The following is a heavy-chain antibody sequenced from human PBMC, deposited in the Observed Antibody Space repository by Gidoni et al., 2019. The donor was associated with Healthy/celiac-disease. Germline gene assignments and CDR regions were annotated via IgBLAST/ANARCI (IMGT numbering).Heavy chain of an antibody. CDR1: GGSISSYY. Sequence: QVQLQESGPGLVKPSETLSLTCPVSGGSISSYYWSWIRQPPGKGLEWIGYIYYSGSTNYNPSLKSRVTISVDTSKTQFSLKLSSLTAADTAVYYCARGGPIRAAAGPPDYWGQGTLVTVSS. D-gene: IGHD6-13*01. CDR3: ARGGPIRAAAGPPDY. J-gene: IGHJ4*02. V-gene: IGHV4-59*01. CDR2: IYYSGST.